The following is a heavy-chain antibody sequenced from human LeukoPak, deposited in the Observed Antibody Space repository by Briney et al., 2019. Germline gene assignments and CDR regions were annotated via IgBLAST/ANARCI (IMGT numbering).Heavy chain of an antibody. V-gene: IGHV1-18*01. Sequence: ASVKVSCKASGYTFTSYGISWVRQAPGQGPEWMGWISAYNGNTNYAQKFQGRVTMTEDTSTDTAYMELSSLRSEDTAVYYCTTDVNNDFWSRAFDYWGQGTLVTVSS. CDR3: TTDVNNDFWSRAFDY. CDR2: ISAYNGNT. J-gene: IGHJ4*02. CDR1: GYTFTSYG. D-gene: IGHD3-3*01.